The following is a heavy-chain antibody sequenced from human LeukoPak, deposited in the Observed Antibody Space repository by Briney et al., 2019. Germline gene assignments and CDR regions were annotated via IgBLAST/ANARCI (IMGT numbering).Heavy chain of an antibody. CDR1: GGSFSGYY. J-gene: IGHJ4*02. Sequence: SETLSLTCAVYGGSFSGYYWSWIRQPPGKGLEWIGEINHSGSTNYNPSLKSRVTISVDTSKNQFSLKLSSVTAVDTAVYYCARGRVWLDVVVPAAMGYYFDYWGQGTLVTVSS. CDR2: INHSGST. CDR3: ARGRVWLDVVVPAAMGYYFDY. V-gene: IGHV4-34*01. D-gene: IGHD2-2*01.